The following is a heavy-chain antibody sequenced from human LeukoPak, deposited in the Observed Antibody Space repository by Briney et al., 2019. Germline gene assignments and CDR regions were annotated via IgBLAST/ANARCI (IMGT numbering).Heavy chain of an antibody. Sequence: SETLSLTCTVSGGSISSSSYYWGWIRQPPGKGLEWIGSIYYSGSTYYNPSLKSRVTISVDTSKNQFSLKLSSVTAADTAVYYCARTYKLELRPTYYFDYWGQGTLVTVSS. D-gene: IGHD1-7*01. V-gene: IGHV4-39*07. CDR1: GGSISSSSYY. J-gene: IGHJ4*02. CDR3: ARTYKLELRPTYYFDY. CDR2: IYYSGST.